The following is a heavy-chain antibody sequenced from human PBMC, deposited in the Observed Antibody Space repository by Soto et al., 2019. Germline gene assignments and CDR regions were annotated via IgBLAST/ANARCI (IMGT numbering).Heavy chain of an antibody. V-gene: IGHV4-34*01. J-gene: IGHJ4*02. CDR3: ARGNTIFGVVTNFDY. CDR1: GGSFSDYY. D-gene: IGHD3-3*01. Sequence: SETLSLTCAVCGGSFSDYYWSWIRQPPGKGLEWIGEINHSGSTNYNPSLTSRVTISVDTSKNQFSLNLGSVTAADTALYYCARGNTIFGVVTNFDYWGQGTLVTVSS. CDR2: INHSGST.